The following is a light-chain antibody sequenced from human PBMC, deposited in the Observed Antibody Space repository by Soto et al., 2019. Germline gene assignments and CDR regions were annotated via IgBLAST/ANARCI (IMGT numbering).Light chain of an antibody. CDR2: GTS. CDR3: DYYGTSIT. V-gene: IGKV3-20*01. CDR1: HSIDNNH. Sequence: SVVTHCPCTLSFSPGEIVTLSFRAIHSIDNNHLALYQQKPVQSPRLLLHGTSNRATGIPPRFSGSGSGTDFTLTFSSLEPADFAVYYCDYYGTSITFGGGTKVDIK. J-gene: IGKJ4*01.